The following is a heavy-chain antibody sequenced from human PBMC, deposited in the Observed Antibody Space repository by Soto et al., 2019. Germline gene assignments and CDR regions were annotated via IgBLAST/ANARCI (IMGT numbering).Heavy chain of an antibody. V-gene: IGHV1-2*04. CDR2: INPNSGGT. CDR3: ARGDTSHGGMGTGVYCYGMDV. Sequence: APVKVSCKASGDTFTGYYRHWVRQAPGQGLEWMGWINPNSGGTNYAQKFQGWVTMTRDTSISTAYMELSRLRSDDTAVYYCARGDTSHGGMGTGVYCYGMDVWGRGTTVTVSS. CDR1: GDTFTGYY. J-gene: IGHJ6*02. D-gene: IGHD5-18*01.